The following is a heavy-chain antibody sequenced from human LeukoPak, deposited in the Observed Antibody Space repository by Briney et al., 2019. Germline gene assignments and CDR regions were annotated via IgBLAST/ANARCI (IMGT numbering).Heavy chain of an antibody. CDR1: GHTFTSYG. V-gene: IGHV1-18*01. J-gene: IGHJ4*02. CDR3: ARGGLSSSGCDY. CDR2: ISAYNGVT. Sequence: ALVKVSCKTTGHTFTSYGFTWVRQAPGQGAEWMGWISAYNGVTNYAQRFRGRLTMSTDTSTSTVYMELRSLRSDDTAVYYCARGGLSSSGCDYWGQGTLVTVSS. D-gene: IGHD6-19*01.